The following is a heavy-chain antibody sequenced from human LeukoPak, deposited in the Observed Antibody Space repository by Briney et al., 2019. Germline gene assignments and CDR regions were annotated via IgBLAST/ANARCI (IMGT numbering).Heavy chain of an antibody. Sequence: PSETLSLTCTVSGGSISSGGYYWSWICQHPGKGLEWIGYIYYSGSTYYNPSLKSRVTISVDTSKNQFSLKLSSVTAADTAVYYCARSRQTAVLGYWGQGTLVTVSS. CDR2: IYYSGST. CDR1: GGSISSGGYY. CDR3: ARSRQTAVLGY. V-gene: IGHV4-31*03. D-gene: IGHD6-13*01. J-gene: IGHJ4*02.